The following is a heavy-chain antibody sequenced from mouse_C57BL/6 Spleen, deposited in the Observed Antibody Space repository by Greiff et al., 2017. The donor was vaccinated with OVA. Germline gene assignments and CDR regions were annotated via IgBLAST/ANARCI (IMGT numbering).Heavy chain of an antibody. D-gene: IGHD4-1*01. J-gene: IGHJ1*03. V-gene: IGHV5-17*01. Sequence: EVMLVESGGGLVKPGGSLKLSCAASGFTFSDYGMHWVRQAPEKGLEWVAYISSGSSTIYYADTVKGRVTISRDNAKNTLFLQMTSLRSEDTAMYYCARINWDWYFDVWGTGTTVTVSS. CDR3: ARINWDWYFDV. CDR1: GFTFSDYG. CDR2: ISSGSSTI.